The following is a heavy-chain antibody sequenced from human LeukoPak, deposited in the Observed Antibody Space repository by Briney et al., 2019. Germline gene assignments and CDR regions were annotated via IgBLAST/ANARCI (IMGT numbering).Heavy chain of an antibody. CDR3: ARGSGYGDSPGLH. Sequence: ASVKVSCKASGYTFTSYGISWVRQAPGQGLEWMGRINPNSGGSNYAQEFQGRVTMTRDTSISTAYMELNRLRSDDTAVYYCARGSGYGDSPGLHWGQGTLVTVSS. D-gene: IGHD4-17*01. V-gene: IGHV1-2*06. J-gene: IGHJ4*02. CDR1: GYTFTSYG. CDR2: INPNSGGS.